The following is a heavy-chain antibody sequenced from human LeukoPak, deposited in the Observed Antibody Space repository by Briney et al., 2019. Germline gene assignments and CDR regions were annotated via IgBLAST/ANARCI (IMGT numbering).Heavy chain of an antibody. Sequence: ASVKVSCKASGYTFTGYYMHWVRQAPGQGLEWMGWINPNSGGTNYAQKFQGRVTMTRDTSISTAYMELSRLRSDDTAVYYCARDYRYITGTLDYWGQGTLVTVSS. CDR2: INPNSGGT. CDR3: ARDYRYITGTLDY. V-gene: IGHV1-2*02. D-gene: IGHD1-20*01. CDR1: GYTFTGYY. J-gene: IGHJ4*02.